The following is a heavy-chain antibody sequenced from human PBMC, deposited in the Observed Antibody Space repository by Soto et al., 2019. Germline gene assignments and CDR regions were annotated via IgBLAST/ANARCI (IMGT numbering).Heavy chain of an antibody. CDR1: GGSISSYY. CDR3: ARTHSLYYDFWSGVGEAFDI. Sequence: SETLSLTCTVSGGSISSYYWSWIRQPPGKGLEWIGYIYYSGSTNYNPSLKSRVTISVDTSKNQFSLKLSSVTAADTAVYYCARTHSLYYDFWSGVGEAFDIWGQGTMVTVSS. J-gene: IGHJ3*02. D-gene: IGHD3-3*01. CDR2: IYYSGST. V-gene: IGHV4-59*01.